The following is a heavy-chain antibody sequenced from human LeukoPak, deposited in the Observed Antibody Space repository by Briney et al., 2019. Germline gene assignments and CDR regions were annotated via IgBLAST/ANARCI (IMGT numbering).Heavy chain of an antibody. D-gene: IGHD4-17*01. CDR2: IYHSGST. J-gene: IGHJ3*02. CDR1: GGSISSGGYS. Sequence: SETLSLTCAVSGGSISSGGYSWSWIRQPPGQGLEWIGYIYHSGSTYYNPSLKSRVTISVDRSKNQFSLKLSSVTAADTAVYYCARDLDYGAFDIWGQGTMVTVSS. V-gene: IGHV4-30-2*01. CDR3: ARDLDYGAFDI.